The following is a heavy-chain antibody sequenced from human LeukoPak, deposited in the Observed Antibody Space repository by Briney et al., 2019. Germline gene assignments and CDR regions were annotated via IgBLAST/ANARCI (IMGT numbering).Heavy chain of an antibody. D-gene: IGHD4-17*01. V-gene: IGHV7-4-1*02. CDR2: INTNTGNP. Sequence: ASVKASCKASGYTFTSYAMNWVRQTPGQGLEWMGWINTNTGNPTYAQGFTGRFVFSLDTSVSTTYLQISSLRAEDTAVYYCARTLTVPTNMDVWGKGTTVTVSS. CDR1: GYTFTSYA. J-gene: IGHJ6*04. CDR3: ARTLTVPTNMDV.